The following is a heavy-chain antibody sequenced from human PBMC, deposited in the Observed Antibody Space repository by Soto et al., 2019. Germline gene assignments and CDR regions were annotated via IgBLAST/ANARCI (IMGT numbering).Heavy chain of an antibody. V-gene: IGHV1-69*01. CDR3: ARSLSDCTNGVCSLDY. D-gene: IGHD2-8*01. J-gene: IGHJ4*02. CDR1: GGTFSSYA. CDR2: IMPICGTA. Sequence: VQLVQSGAEVKKPGSSVKVSCKASGGTFSSYAISWVRQAPGQGLEWMGGIMPICGTANYAQKFQGRVTITADESTSKAYMELSSLRYEDTAVYYGARSLSDCTNGVCSLDYWGQGTLVTVSS.